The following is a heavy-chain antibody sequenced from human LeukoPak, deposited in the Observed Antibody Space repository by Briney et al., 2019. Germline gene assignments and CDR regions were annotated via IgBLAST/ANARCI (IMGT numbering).Heavy chain of an antibody. J-gene: IGHJ4*02. V-gene: IGHV1-8*01. CDR3: ARDQRDGYNLGY. CDR2: MNPNSGNT. D-gene: IGHD5-24*01. Sequence: ASVKVSCKASGYTFTSYDINWVRQAPGQGLEWMGWMNPNSGNTGYAQKFQGRVTMTRNTAISTAYMELCSLRSEDTAVYYCARDQRDGYNLGYWGQGTLVTVSS. CDR1: GYTFTSYD.